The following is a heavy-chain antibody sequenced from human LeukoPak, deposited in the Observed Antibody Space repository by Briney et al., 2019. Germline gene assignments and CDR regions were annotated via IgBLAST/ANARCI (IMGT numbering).Heavy chain of an antibody. CDR3: ARDQSYYDFWSGYYPHLDY. D-gene: IGHD3-3*01. CDR1: GYTFTSYY. CDR2: INPSGGST. Sequence: ASVKVSCKASGYTFTSYYMHWVRQAPGQGLEWMGIINPSGGSTSYAQKFQGRVTMTRDTSTSTVYMEPSSLRSEDTAVYYCARDQSYYDFWSGYYPHLDYWGQGTLVTVSS. J-gene: IGHJ4*02. V-gene: IGHV1-46*01.